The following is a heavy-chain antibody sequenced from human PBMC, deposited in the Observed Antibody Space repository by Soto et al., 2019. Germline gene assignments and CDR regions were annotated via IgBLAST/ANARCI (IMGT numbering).Heavy chain of an antibody. CDR3: ARDLGGSHDY. V-gene: IGHV3-74*01. Sequence: VGSLRLSCAASGFTFSTYWMHWVRQAPGKGLVWVSRIKTDGSVTTYADSVKGRFTISRDNAKNTLYLQMNTLRAEDTAVYYCARDLGGSHDYWGQGTLVTVSS. CDR1: GFTFSTYW. J-gene: IGHJ4*02. CDR2: IKTDGSVT. D-gene: IGHD3-16*01.